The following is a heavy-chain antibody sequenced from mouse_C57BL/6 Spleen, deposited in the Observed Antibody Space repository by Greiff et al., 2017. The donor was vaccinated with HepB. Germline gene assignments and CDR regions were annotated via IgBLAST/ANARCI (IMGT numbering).Heavy chain of an antibody. CDR2: INPSTGGT. CDR1: GYSFTGYY. D-gene: IGHD1-1*01. V-gene: IGHV1-42*01. Sequence: EVKLVESGPELVKPGASVKISCKASGYSFTGYYMNWVKQSPEKSLEWIGEINPSTGGTTYNQKFKAKATLTVDKSSSTAYMQRKSLTSEDSAVYYCARVYYYGSSCSFDYWGQGTTLTVSS. CDR3: ARVYYYGSSCSFDY. J-gene: IGHJ2*01.